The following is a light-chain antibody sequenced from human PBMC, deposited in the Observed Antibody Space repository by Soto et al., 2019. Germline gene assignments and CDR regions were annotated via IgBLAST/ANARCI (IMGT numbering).Light chain of an antibody. Sequence: DIQMTQSPSTLSASVGDRVTITCRASQGIVRWLAWYQQKPGKAPKLLIYKASTLKSGVPSRFGGSGSGTEFTLTISSLQPDDFATYYCQHYNSYSEAFGQGTKVDIK. CDR3: QHYNSYSEA. CDR2: KAS. V-gene: IGKV1-5*03. J-gene: IGKJ1*01. CDR1: QGIVRW.